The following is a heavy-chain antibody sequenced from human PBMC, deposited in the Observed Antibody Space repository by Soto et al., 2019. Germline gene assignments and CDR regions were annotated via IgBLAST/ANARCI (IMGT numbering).Heavy chain of an antibody. CDR2: ISGSGVST. D-gene: IGHD2-8*01. Sequence: GGSLRLSCAASGFIFSSYAMSWVRQAPGKGLEWVSVISGSGVSTYYADSVKGRFTISRDNSKNTLYLQMNSLRAEDTAVYYCAKAPPYCTNGVCSNYYYYMDVWGKGTTVTVSS. CDR3: AKAPPYCTNGVCSNYYYYMDV. CDR1: GFIFSSYA. V-gene: IGHV3-23*01. J-gene: IGHJ6*03.